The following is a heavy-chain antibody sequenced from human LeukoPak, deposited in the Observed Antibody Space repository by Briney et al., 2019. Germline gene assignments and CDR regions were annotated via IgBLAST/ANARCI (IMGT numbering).Heavy chain of an antibody. V-gene: IGHV3-7*01. J-gene: IGHJ3*02. Sequence: PGGSLRLSCAASGFTFSSYWMSWDRQAPGKGLEWVANIKQDGSEKYYVDSVKGRFTISRDNAKNSLYLQMNSLRAEDTAVYYCAREHDILTGVAFDIWGQGTMVTVSS. CDR1: GFTFSSYW. D-gene: IGHD3-9*01. CDR3: AREHDILTGVAFDI. CDR2: IKQDGSEK.